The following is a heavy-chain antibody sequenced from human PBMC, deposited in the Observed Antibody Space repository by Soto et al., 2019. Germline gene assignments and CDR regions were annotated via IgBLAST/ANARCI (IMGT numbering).Heavy chain of an antibody. V-gene: IGHV3-7*03. Sequence: EVQLVESGGGLVQPGGSLSLSCAASGLTFISYWMSWFRPAPGKGLEGVANIKQDVSEKYYVDSVKGRFTISRDKAKHSLYLQRNSLRAEDTSVYYCARDSPYSSSSDFFDYWGQGTLFTVSS. CDR3: ARDSPYSSSSDFFDY. J-gene: IGHJ4*02. CDR2: IKQDVSEK. CDR1: GLTFISYW. D-gene: IGHD6-6*01.